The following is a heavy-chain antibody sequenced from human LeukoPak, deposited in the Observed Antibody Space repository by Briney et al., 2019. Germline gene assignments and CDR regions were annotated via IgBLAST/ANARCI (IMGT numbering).Heavy chain of an antibody. CDR3: ATQRGSYLWGTDFDY. CDR1: GYTFTGYY. D-gene: IGHD3-16*01. V-gene: IGHV1-2*02. CDR2: INPNSGDT. Sequence: ASVKVSCKASGYTFTGYYMHWVRQAPGQGLEWMGWINPNSGDTKYAQKFQGMVTMTRDTSISTAYMGLSRLRSDDTAVYYCATQRGSYLWGTDFDYWGQGTLVTVSS. J-gene: IGHJ4*02.